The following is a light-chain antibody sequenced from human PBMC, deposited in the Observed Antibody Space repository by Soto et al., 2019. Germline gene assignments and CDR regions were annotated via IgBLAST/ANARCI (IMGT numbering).Light chain of an antibody. CDR2: AAS. CDR1: QGIRSY. Sequence: TQLTQSPSSLSASVGDRVTITCRASQGIRSYLAWYQQKPGKAPKLLIYAASTLESGVPSRFSGSGSGTDFTLTISSLQPEDFAVYYCQQRSNWPPFTFGQGTRLEI. J-gene: IGKJ5*01. CDR3: QQRSNWPPFT. V-gene: IGKV1-9*01.